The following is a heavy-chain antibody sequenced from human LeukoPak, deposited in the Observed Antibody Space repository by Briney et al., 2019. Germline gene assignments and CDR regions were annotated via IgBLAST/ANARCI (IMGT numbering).Heavy chain of an antibody. V-gene: IGHV3-33*01. D-gene: IGHD1-1*01. CDR3: TRKFPGTVYFDD. J-gene: IGHJ4*02. CDR2: IWDDGSYK. Sequence: PGGSLRLSCAASGFSFSNYGMHWVRQAPGKGLEWVAVIWDDGSYKYYADSVKGRFTISRDNSENTLYLQMNSLRAEDTAVYYCTRKFPGTVYFDDWGQGTLVTVSS. CDR1: GFSFSNYG.